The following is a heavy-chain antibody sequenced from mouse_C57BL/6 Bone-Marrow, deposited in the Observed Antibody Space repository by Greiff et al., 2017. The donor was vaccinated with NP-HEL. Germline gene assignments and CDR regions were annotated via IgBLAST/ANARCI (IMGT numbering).Heavy chain of an antibody. Sequence: EVKLMESGPGMVKPSQSLSLTCTVTGYSITSGYDWHWIRHFPGDKLEWMGYISYSGSTNSNPSLKSRISITHDTSKNHFFLKLNSVTTEDTATYYCARDGGSYAMDYWGQGASVTVSS. V-gene: IGHV3-1*01. CDR2: ISYSGST. J-gene: IGHJ4*01. CDR3: ARDGGSYAMDY. CDR1: GYSITSGYD.